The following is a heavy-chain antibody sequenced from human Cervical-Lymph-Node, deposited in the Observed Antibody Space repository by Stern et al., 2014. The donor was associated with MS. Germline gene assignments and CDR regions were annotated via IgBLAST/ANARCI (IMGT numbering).Heavy chain of an antibody. CDR1: GFTFSTYA. V-gene: IGHV3-23*04. CDR2: ISRSGGST. D-gene: IGHD5-24*01. Sequence: EVQLVQSGGGLVQPGGSLRLSCAASGFTFSTYAMSWVRQAPGKGLEWVSTISRSGGSTYHADSVKDRFIVSRDNYKNTLYLQMNSLRAEDTAVYYCANLQGNTYGDWGQGILVTVSS. CDR3: ANLQGNTYGD. J-gene: IGHJ4*02.